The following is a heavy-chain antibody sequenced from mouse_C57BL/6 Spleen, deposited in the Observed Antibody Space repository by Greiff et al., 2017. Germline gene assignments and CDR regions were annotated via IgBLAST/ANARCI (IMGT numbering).Heavy chain of an antibody. J-gene: IGHJ1*03. CDR3: ARPPLYYGSSHWYFDV. Sequence: EVMVEESGGGLVQPGGSLSLSCAASGFTFTDYYLSWVRQPPRKALAWLGFFRNKANGYTTEYSVSVKGRFTISRDNSQSILYLQMNALRAEDSATYYCARPPLYYGSSHWYFDVWGTGTTVTVSS. V-gene: IGHV7-3*01. CDR2: FRNKANGYTT. CDR1: GFTFTDYY. D-gene: IGHD1-1*01.